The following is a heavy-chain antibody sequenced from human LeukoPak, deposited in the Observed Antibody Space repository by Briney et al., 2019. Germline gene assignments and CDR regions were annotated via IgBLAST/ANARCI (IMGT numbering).Heavy chain of an antibody. Sequence: GGFLRLSCAASGFTFSSYAMHWVRQAPGKGLEWVAVISYDGSNKYYADSVKGRFTISRDNSKNTLYLQMNSLRAEDTAVYYCAREKGYCSGGSCYSRLGFDYWGQGTLVTVSS. CDR2: ISYDGSNK. CDR3: AREKGYCSGGSCYSRLGFDY. J-gene: IGHJ4*02. V-gene: IGHV3-30*04. D-gene: IGHD2-15*01. CDR1: GFTFSSYA.